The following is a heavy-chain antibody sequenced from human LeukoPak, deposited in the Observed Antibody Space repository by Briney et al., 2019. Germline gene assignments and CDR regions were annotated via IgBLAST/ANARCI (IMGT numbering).Heavy chain of an antibody. V-gene: IGHV4-61*02. J-gene: IGHJ4*02. Sequence: SETLSLTCTVSGGSISSGSYYWSWIRQPAGKGLEWIGRIYTSGSTNYNTSLKSRATISVDTSKNHFSMKLSSVTAADTAVYYCARSLPIGGNSGLFDYWGQGTLVTVSS. CDR1: GGSISSGSYY. CDR3: ARSLPIGGNSGLFDY. CDR2: IYTSGST. D-gene: IGHD4-23*01.